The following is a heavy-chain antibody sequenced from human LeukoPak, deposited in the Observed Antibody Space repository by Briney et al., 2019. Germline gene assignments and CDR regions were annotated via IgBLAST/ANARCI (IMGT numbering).Heavy chain of an antibody. CDR3: ARDSGAYYDSSGYTFVGY. CDR1: GYTFTGYY. J-gene: IGHJ4*02. D-gene: IGHD3-22*01. Sequence: ASVKVSCKASGYTFTGYYMHWVRQAPGQGLEWMGWINPNSGGTNYAQKFQGRVTMTRDTSISTAYMELSRLRSDDTAVYYCARDSGAYYDSSGYTFVGYWGRGTLVTVSS. V-gene: IGHV1-2*02. CDR2: INPNSGGT.